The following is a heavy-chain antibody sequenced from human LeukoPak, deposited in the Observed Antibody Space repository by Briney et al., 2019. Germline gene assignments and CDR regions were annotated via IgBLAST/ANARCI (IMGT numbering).Heavy chain of an antibody. CDR2: IIPIFGIA. J-gene: IGHJ6*02. Sequence: SVKVSCKASGGTFSSYAISWVRQAPGQGLEWMGRIIPIFGIANYARKFQGRVTITADKSTSTAYMELSSLRSEDTAVYYCARANSYGPGMDVWGQGTTVTVSS. D-gene: IGHD5-18*01. CDR1: GGTFSSYA. V-gene: IGHV1-69*04. CDR3: ARANSYGPGMDV.